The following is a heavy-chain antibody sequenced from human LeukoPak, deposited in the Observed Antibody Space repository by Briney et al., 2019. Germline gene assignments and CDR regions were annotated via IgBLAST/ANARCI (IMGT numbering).Heavy chain of an antibody. V-gene: IGHV3-74*01. CDR2: INSDGSST. D-gene: IGHD3-16*01. J-gene: IGHJ6*03. CDR1: GFTFSSYW. Sequence: PGGSLRLSCAASGFTFSSYWRHWVRQAPGKGLVWVSRINSDGSSTSYADSVKGRFTISRDNAKNTLYLQMNSLRAEDTAVYYCARALSSVWGSYYMDVWGKGTTVTISS. CDR3: ARALSSVWGSYYMDV.